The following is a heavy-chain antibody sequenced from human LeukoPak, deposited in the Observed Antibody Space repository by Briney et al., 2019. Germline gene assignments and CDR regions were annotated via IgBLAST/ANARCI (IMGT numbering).Heavy chain of an antibody. D-gene: IGHD3-3*01. CDR1: GGSISSYY. CDR3: ARQGVDYYYYYGMDV. J-gene: IGHJ6*02. Sequence: SETLSLTCTVSGGSISSYYWSWIRQPPGKGLEWIGYINYSGSTNYNPSLKSRVTISVDTSKNQFSLKLSSVTAADTAVYYCARQGVDYYYYYGMDVWGQGTTVTVSS. CDR2: INYSGST. V-gene: IGHV4-59*01.